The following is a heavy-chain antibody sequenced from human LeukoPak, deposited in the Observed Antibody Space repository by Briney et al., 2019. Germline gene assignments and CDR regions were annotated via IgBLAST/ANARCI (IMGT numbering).Heavy chain of an antibody. CDR3: AKGGGYSYFYYFDY. CDR2: ISSSSSTI. CDR1: GFTFSSYS. D-gene: IGHD5-18*01. Sequence: GGSLRLSCAASGFTFSSYSMNWVRQAPGKGLEWVSYISSSSSTIYYADSVKGRFTISRDNAKNSLYLQMNSLRAEDTAVYYCAKGGGYSYFYYFDYWGQGTLVTASS. V-gene: IGHV3-48*01. J-gene: IGHJ4*02.